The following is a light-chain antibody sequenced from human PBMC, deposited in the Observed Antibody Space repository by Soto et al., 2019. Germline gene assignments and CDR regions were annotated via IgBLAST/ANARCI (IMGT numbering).Light chain of an antibody. CDR2: DVT. V-gene: IGLV2-14*03. CDR3: SSYTTSTTRQIV. J-gene: IGLJ1*01. Sequence: QSVLTQPASVSGSPGQSITISCTGTSSDVGGYNYVSWYQHHPGKAPKLIIYDVTNRPSGVSNPFSGSKSGNTASLTISGLQPEDEADYYCSSYTTSTTRQIVFGPGTKLTVL. CDR1: SSDVGGYNY.